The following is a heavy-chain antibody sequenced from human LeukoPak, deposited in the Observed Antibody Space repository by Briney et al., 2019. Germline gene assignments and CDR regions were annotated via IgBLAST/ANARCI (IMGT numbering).Heavy chain of an antibody. V-gene: IGHV3-11*01. CDR3: ARVGYCSSTSCYTHFDF. D-gene: IGHD2-2*02. CDR2: ISSSGSTI. Sequence: PGGSLRLSCAASGFTFSVCYMSWIRQAPGKGLEWVSYISSSGSTIYYADSVKGRFTISRDNAKNSLYLQMNSLRAEDTAVYYCARVGYCSSTSCYTHFDFWGQGTLVTVSS. CDR1: GFTFSVCY. J-gene: IGHJ4*02.